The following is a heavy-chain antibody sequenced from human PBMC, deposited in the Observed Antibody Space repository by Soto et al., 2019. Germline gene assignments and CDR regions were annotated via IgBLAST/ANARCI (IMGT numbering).Heavy chain of an antibody. CDR2: IIPIFGTA. CDR3: ARFTGGYSSSWAPDYYGMDV. Sequence: QVQLVQSGAEVKKPGSSVKVSCKASGGTFSSYAISWVRQAPGQGLEWMGGIIPIFGTANYAQKFQVRVTITADESTSTAYMELSSLRSEDTAVYYCARFTGGYSSSWAPDYYGMDVWGQGNTVTVSS. D-gene: IGHD6-13*01. CDR1: GGTFSSYA. J-gene: IGHJ6*02. V-gene: IGHV1-69*01.